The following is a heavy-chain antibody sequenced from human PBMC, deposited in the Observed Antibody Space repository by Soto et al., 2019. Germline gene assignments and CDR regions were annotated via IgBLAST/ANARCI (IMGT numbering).Heavy chain of an antibody. CDR3: ARTYYDILTGRSDTFDI. CDR1: GFTFSSYS. Sequence: GGSLRLSCAASGFTFSSYSMNWVRQAPGKGLEWVSYISSSSSTIYYADSVKGRFTISRDNAKNSLYLQMNSLRDEDTAVYYCARTYYDILTGRSDTFDIWGQGTMVTVSS. J-gene: IGHJ3*02. CDR2: ISSSSSTI. V-gene: IGHV3-48*02. D-gene: IGHD3-9*01.